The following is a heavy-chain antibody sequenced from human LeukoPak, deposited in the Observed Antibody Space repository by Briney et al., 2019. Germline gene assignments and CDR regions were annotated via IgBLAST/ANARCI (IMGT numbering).Heavy chain of an antibody. V-gene: IGHV3-43*02. D-gene: IGHD3-22*01. CDR3: ASESGYYYDSSCTSA. CDR2: ISGDGGST. J-gene: IGHJ5*02. Sequence: GGSLRLSCAASGFTFDDYAMHWVRQAPGKGLERVSLISGDGGSTYYADSVKGRFTISRDNSKNSLYLQMNSLRTEDTALYYCASESGYYYDSSCTSAWGQGTLVTVSS. CDR1: GFTFDDYA.